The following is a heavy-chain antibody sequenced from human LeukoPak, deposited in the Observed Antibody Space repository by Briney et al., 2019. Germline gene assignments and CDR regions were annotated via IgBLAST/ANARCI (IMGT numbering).Heavy chain of an antibody. CDR2: IRYDGSNK. J-gene: IGHJ5*02. CDR3: AKGREWELLPSHWFDP. Sequence: GGSLRLSCAASGFTFSNYGMHWVRQAPGKGLEWVAFIRYDGSNKYYADSVKGRFTISRDNSKNTLYLQTNSLRAEDTAVYYCAKGREWELLPSHWFDPWSQGTLVTVSS. D-gene: IGHD1-26*01. V-gene: IGHV3-30*02. CDR1: GFTFSNYG.